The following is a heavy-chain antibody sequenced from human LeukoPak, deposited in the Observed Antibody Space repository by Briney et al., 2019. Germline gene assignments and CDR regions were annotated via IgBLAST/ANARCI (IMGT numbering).Heavy chain of an antibody. CDR2: ISYDGSNK. Sequence: GGSLRLSCAASGFTFSSYGMHWVRQAPGKGLEWVAVISYDGSNKYYADSVKGRFTISRDNSKNTLYLQMNSLRAEDTAVYYCAKDMVRGVMRYYYYGMDVWGQGTTVTVSS. V-gene: IGHV3-30*18. J-gene: IGHJ6*02. CDR3: AKDMVRGVMRYYYYGMDV. D-gene: IGHD3-10*01. CDR1: GFTFSSYG.